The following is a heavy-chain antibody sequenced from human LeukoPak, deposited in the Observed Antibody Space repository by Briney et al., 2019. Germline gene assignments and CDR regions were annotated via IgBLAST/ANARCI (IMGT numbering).Heavy chain of an antibody. Sequence: GGSLRLSCAASGFTFSSYAMHWVRQAPGKGLEWVAVISYDGSNKYYADSVKGRFTISRDNSKNTLYLQMNSLRAEDTAVYYCARECSGGSCAARVDYWGQGTLVTVSS. CDR3: ARECSGGSCAARVDY. D-gene: IGHD2-15*01. J-gene: IGHJ4*02. V-gene: IGHV3-30*04. CDR1: GFTFSSYA. CDR2: ISYDGSNK.